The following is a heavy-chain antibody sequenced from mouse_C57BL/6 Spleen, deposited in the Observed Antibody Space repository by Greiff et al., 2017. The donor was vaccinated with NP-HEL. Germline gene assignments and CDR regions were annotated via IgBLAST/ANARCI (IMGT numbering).Heavy chain of an antibody. J-gene: IGHJ4*01. CDR1: GYSITSGYY. V-gene: IGHV3-6*01. CDR3: ARGYGSSGAMDY. Sequence: VQLKESGPGLVKPSQSLSLTCSVTGYSITSGYYWNWIRQFPGNKLEWMGYISYDGSNNYNPSLNNRISITRDTSKNQFFLKLNSVTTEDTATYYCARGYGSSGAMDYWGQGTSVTVSS. CDR2: ISYDGSN. D-gene: IGHD1-1*01.